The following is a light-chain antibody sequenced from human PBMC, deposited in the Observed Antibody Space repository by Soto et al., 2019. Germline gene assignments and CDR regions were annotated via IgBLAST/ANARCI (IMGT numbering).Light chain of an antibody. CDR2: AAS. J-gene: IGKJ4*01. Sequence: DIQMTQSPSSLSAYLGDRVTITCRASQSISSYLNWYRQKPGKAPNLLISAASGLQSGVPSRFSGSGSGTDFTLSITSLQAEDVATYYCQKYNSAPLTFGGGTKVDIK. CDR3: QKYNSAPLT. CDR1: QSISSY. V-gene: IGKV1-39*01.